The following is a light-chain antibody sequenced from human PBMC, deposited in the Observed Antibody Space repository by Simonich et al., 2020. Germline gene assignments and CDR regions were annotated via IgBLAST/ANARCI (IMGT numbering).Light chain of an antibody. CDR3: QQSYSTPPT. CDR1: QSISSY. J-gene: IGKJ4*01. CDR2: SAS. V-gene: IGKV1-39*01. Sequence: DIQMTQSPSSLSASVGDRVTITCRASQSISSYLNCYQQKPGKYPKLLIYSASSLQSGVPSRFSGSGSGTDFTLTISSLQPEDFATYYCQQSYSTPPTFGGGTKVEIK.